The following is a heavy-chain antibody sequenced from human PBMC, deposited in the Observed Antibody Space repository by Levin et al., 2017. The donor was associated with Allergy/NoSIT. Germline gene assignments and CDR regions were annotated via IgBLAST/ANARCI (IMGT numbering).Heavy chain of an antibody. V-gene: IGHV7-4-1*02. J-gene: IGHJ4*02. CDR2: INTNTGNP. D-gene: IGHD3-10*01. CDR3: ARSGRVQGVIITPPIGY. Sequence: PVASVKVSCKASGYTFTSYAMNWVRQAPGQGLEWMGWINTNTGNPTYAQGFTGRFVFSLDTSVSTAYLQISSLKAEDTAVYYCARSGRVQGVIITPPIGYWGQGTLVTVSS. CDR1: GYTFTSYA.